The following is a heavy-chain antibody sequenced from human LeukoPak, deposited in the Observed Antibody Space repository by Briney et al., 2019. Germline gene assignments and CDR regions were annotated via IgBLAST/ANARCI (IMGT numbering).Heavy chain of an antibody. V-gene: IGHV3-23*01. CDR2: ISGSGGST. J-gene: IGHJ1*01. CDR3: AKDSTTVKSKESEEYFQH. CDR1: GFTFSSYA. Sequence: GGSLRLSCAASGFTFSSYAMSWVRQAPGKGLEWVSAISGSGGSTYYADSVKGRFTISRDNSKNTLYLQMNSLRAEDTAVYSCAKDSTTVKSKESEEYFQHWGQGTLVTVSS. D-gene: IGHD4-17*01.